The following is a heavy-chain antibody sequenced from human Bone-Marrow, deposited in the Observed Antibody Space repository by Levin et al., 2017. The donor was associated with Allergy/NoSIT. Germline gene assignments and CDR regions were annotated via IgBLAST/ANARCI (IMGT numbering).Heavy chain of an antibody. J-gene: IGHJ4*02. D-gene: IGHD3-9*01. V-gene: IGHV3-74*01. CDR3: ARSSGSPGHLTGYYTDD. CDR1: GFTFSSYW. CDR2: IDRDGSSI. Sequence: GGSLRLSCAASGFTFSSYWMHWVRQAPGKGLVWVSRIDRDGSSISYADSVKGRFTISRDNAKNMLYLQMNSLRGEDTAVYYCARSSGSPGHLTGYYTDDWGQGTLVSVSS.